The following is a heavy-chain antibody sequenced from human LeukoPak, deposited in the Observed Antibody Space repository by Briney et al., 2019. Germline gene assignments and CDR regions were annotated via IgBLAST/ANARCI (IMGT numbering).Heavy chain of an antibody. D-gene: IGHD3-10*01. CDR3: ARAYYGSGSYSKWFDP. CDR1: GGTFSSYA. CDR2: IIPILGIA. V-gene: IGHV1-69*04. Sequence: SVKVSCKASGGTFSSYAISWVRQAPGQGLEWMGRIIPILGIANYAQKFQGRVTITADKSTSTAYMELSSLRSEDTAVYYCARAYYGSGSYSKWFDPWGQGTLVTVSS. J-gene: IGHJ5*02.